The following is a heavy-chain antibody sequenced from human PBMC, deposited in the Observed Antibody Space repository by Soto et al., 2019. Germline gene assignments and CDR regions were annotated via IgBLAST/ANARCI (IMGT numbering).Heavy chain of an antibody. Sequence: QVQLQQWGAGLLKPSETLSLTCTVSGGSLSDSFWNWIRQPPGKGLEWIGEIHHSGMSNYNPSLKSRVTMSVDTSKNQFSLKMTSVTAADTAVYYCAVTGTYNWFDPWGQGTLVTVSS. D-gene: IGHD7-27*01. J-gene: IGHJ5*02. CDR3: AVTGTYNWFDP. CDR2: IHHSGMS. V-gene: IGHV4-34*01. CDR1: GGSLSDSF.